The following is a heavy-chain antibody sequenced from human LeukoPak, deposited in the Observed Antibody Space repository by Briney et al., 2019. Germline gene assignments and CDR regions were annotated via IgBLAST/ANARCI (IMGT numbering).Heavy chain of an antibody. J-gene: IGHJ4*02. Sequence: ASVKVSCKTSGYIFTDHDINWVRQAPGQRLEWMGWINAGNGNTKYSQKLQGRVTITRDTSASTAYMELSSLRSEDTAVFYCARGGSGNLPYYFDHWGQGTLVTVSS. V-gene: IGHV1-3*01. CDR1: GYIFTDHD. CDR2: INAGNGNT. D-gene: IGHD1-1*01. CDR3: ARGGSGNLPYYFDH.